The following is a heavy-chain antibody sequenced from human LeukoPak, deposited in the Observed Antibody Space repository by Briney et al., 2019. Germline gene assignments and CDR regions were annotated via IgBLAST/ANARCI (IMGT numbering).Heavy chain of an antibody. CDR1: RFTFSDYY. CDR2: ISSSGSTI. Sequence: GGSLRLPCAGCRFTFSDYYMSWIRQAPGKGLEWGSYISSSGSTIYYADYVKGRFTISRDNAKNSLYLQMNSLRAEDTAVYYCAGGVGDFWSGYQYASLDYWGQGTLVTVSS. J-gene: IGHJ4*02. CDR3: AGGVGDFWSGYQYASLDY. V-gene: IGHV3-11*04. D-gene: IGHD3-3*01.